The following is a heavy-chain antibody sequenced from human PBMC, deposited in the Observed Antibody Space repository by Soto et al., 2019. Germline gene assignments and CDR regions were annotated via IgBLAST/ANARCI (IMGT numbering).Heavy chain of an antibody. V-gene: IGHV1-18*01. D-gene: IGHD6-19*01. CDR1: GYTFTSYG. CDR2: ISAYNGNT. CDR3: ARRMGGRWLVPDYGRDV. Sequence: QVQLVQSGAEVKKPGASVKVSCKASGYTFTSYGISWVRQAPGQGLEWMGWISAYNGNTNYAQKLQGRVTMTTDTATGRADMERRSLRSEDTAGYYCARRMGGRWLVPDYGRDVWGQGTTVTASS. J-gene: IGHJ6*02.